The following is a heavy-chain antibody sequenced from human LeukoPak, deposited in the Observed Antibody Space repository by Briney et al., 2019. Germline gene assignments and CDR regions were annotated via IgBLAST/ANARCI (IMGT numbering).Heavy chain of an antibody. CDR1: GYTFTGYY. J-gene: IGHJ6*03. D-gene: IGHD3-10*01. CDR2: IIPIFGTA. CDR3: ARVGWFGELSHYYYYYMDV. Sequence: ASVKVSCKASGYTFTGYYMHWVRQAPGQGLEWMGGIIPIFGTANYAQKFQGRVTITADKSTSTAYMELSSLRSEDTAVYYCARVGWFGELSHYYYYYMDVWGKGTTVTVSS. V-gene: IGHV1-69*06.